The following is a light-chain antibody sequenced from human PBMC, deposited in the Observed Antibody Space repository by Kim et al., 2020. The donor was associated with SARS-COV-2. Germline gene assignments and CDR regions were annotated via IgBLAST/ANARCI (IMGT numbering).Light chain of an antibody. Sequence: SPGETATLSCRASQSVSSTVAWYQQRPGQAPRLLIYGASSRATGIPARFSGSGSGTEFTLTISSLQSEDFAVYYCQQYNNWPPWTFGQGTKVDIK. J-gene: IGKJ1*01. CDR3: QQYNNWPPWT. V-gene: IGKV3-15*01. CDR2: GAS. CDR1: QSVSST.